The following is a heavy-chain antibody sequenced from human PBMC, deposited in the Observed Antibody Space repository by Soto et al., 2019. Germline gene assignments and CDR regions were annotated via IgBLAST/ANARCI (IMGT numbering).Heavy chain of an antibody. V-gene: IGHV3-23*01. CDR2: IGAGGSGT. CDR3: ATRAYYDNRGYFWYYFDY. J-gene: IGHJ4*02. CDR1: GFSFSNHA. D-gene: IGHD3-22*01. Sequence: GGSLRLSCAASGFSFSNHAMSWVRQAPGKGLEWVSGIGAGGSGTYYADSLKARFTISRDDSKNTLYLQMNILRAEDTAVYYYATRAYYDNRGYFWYYFDYWGQGTLVTVSS.